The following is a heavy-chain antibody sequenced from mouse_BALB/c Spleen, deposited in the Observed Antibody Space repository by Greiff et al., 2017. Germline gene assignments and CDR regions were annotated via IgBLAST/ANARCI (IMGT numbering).Heavy chain of an antibody. CDR3: ARFGATAWFAY. CDR1: GYTFTSYV. Sequence: VQLKESGPELVKPGASVKMSCKASGYTFTSYVMHWVKQKPGQGLEWIGYINPYNDGTKYNEKFKGKATLTSDKSSSTAYMELSSLTSEDSAVYYCARFGATAWFAYWGQGTLVTVSA. V-gene: IGHV1-14*01. D-gene: IGHD3-1*01. CDR2: INPYNDGT. J-gene: IGHJ3*01.